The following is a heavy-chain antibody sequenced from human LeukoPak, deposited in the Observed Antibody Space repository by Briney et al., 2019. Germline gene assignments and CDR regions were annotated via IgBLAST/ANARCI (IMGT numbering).Heavy chain of an antibody. Sequence: PGRSLRLSCAASGFTFSSYGMHWVRQAPGKGLEWVAVISYGGSNKYYADSVKGRFTISRDNSKNTLYLQMNSLRAEDTAVYYCAKRYSSSSTSYYFDYWGQGTLVTVSS. D-gene: IGHD6-13*01. CDR3: AKRYSSSSTSYYFDY. CDR1: GFTFSSYG. CDR2: ISYGGSNK. V-gene: IGHV3-30*18. J-gene: IGHJ4*02.